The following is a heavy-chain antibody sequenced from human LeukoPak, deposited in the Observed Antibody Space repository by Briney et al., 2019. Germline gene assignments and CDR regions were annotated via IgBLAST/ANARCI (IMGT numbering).Heavy chain of an antibody. V-gene: IGHV4-34*01. D-gene: IGHD3-22*01. CDR2: INHSGST. J-gene: IGHJ3*02. Sequence: SETLSLTCAVYGGSFSGYYWSWIRQPPGKGLEWIGEINHSGSTNYNPSLKSRVTISVDTSKNQSSLKLSSVTAADTAVYYCARGSRGITMIVVVITTSVGDAFDIWGQGTMVTVSS. CDR1: GGSFSGYY. CDR3: ARGSRGITMIVVVITTSVGDAFDI.